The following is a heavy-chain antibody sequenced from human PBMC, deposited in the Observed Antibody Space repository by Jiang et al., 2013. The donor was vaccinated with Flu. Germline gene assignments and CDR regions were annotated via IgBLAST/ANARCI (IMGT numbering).Heavy chain of an antibody. Sequence: CGAEVKKPGASVKVSCKASGYTFTNSEINWVRQATGQGLEWMGWMNPNSGNTGYAQKFQGRITMTRNTSISTAYMELSSLRSEDTAVYYCARLYCSAGSCYSDWFDSWGQGTLVIVSS. V-gene: IGHV1-8*02. CDR1: GYTFTNSE. CDR3: ARLYCSAGSCYSDWFDS. CDR2: MNPNSGNT. J-gene: IGHJ5*01. D-gene: IGHD2-15*01.